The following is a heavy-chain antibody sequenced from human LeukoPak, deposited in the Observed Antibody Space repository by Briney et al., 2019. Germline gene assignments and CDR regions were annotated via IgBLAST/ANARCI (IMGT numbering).Heavy chain of an antibody. J-gene: IGHJ6*02. CDR1: GFTFSSYA. CDR2: ISGSGNRT. Sequence: GGSLRLSCAASGFTFSSYAMSWVRQAPGKGLEWVSSISGSGNRTYYADSMKGRFTISRDNSKNTLFLQMNSLRAEDTAVYYCAKNLYCGGGSCYPSALGMDVWGQGTTVTVSS. V-gene: IGHV3-23*01. D-gene: IGHD2-15*01. CDR3: AKNLYCGGGSCYPSALGMDV.